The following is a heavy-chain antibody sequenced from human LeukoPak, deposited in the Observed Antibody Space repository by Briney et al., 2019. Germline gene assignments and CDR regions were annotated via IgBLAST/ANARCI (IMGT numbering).Heavy chain of an antibody. J-gene: IGHJ4*02. Sequence: GGSLRLSCAASGFTFSSYGMSWVRQAPGKGLEWVSGINWNGGSTGYADSVKGRFTISRDNAKNSLYLQMNSLRAEDTALYYCARNYGSGSYYFPDYWGQGTLVTVSS. D-gene: IGHD3-10*01. V-gene: IGHV3-20*04. CDR2: INWNGGST. CDR3: ARNYGSGSYYFPDY. CDR1: GFTFSSYG.